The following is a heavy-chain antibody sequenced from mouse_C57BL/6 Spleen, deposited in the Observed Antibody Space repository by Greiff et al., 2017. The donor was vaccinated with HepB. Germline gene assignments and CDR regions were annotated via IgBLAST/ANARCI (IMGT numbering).Heavy chain of an antibody. CDR3: ARNWDRDYYAMDY. CDR2: IYPSDSET. CDR1: GYTFTSYW. J-gene: IGHJ4*01. D-gene: IGHD4-1*01. V-gene: IGHV1-61*01. Sequence: QVQLQQPGAELVRPGSSVKLSCKASGYTFTSYWMDWVKQRPGQGIEWIGNIYPSDSETHYNQKFKDKATLTVDKSSSTAYMQLSSLTSEDSAVYYCARNWDRDYYAMDYWGQGTSVTVSS.